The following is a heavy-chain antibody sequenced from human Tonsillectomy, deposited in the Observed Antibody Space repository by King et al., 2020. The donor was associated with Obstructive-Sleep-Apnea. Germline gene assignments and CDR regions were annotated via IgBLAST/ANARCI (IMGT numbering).Heavy chain of an antibody. D-gene: IGHD3-10*01. CDR3: ARGFGAMPDAFDI. V-gene: IGHV3-13*04. Sequence: VQLVQSGGGLVQPGGSLRLSCAASGFTFSSYDMHWVRQATGKGLEWFSAIGTAGDTYYPGSVKGRFTISRENAKNSLYFQMNSLRAGDTAVYYCARGFGAMPDAFDIWGQGTMVTVSS. CDR1: GFTFSSYD. CDR2: IGTAGDT. J-gene: IGHJ3*02.